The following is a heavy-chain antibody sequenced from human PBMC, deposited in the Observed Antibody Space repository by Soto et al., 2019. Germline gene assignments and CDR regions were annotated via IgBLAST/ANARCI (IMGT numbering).Heavy chain of an antibody. CDR1: GYTFTSYG. J-gene: IGHJ4*02. D-gene: IGHD3-9*01. V-gene: IGHV1-18*01. CDR2: ISAYNGNT. CDR3: ASSGGYDILTGYYGH. Sequence: ASVKVSCKASGYTFTSYGISWVRQAPGQGLEWMGWISAYNGNTNYAQKLQGRVTMTTDTSTSTAYMELRSLRSDDTAVYYCASSGGYDILTGYYGHWGQGTLVTVSS.